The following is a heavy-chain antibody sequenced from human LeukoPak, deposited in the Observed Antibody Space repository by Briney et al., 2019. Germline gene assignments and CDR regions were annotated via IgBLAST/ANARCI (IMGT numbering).Heavy chain of an antibody. J-gene: IGHJ4*02. D-gene: IGHD3-22*01. Sequence: PGGSLRLSCAASGFTFSSYAMSWVRHAPGKGLEWVSAISGSGGSTYYADSVKGRFTISRDNSKNTLYLQMNSLRAEDTAVYYCAKVNDSSGYPDYWGQGTLVTVSS. V-gene: IGHV3-23*01. CDR1: GFTFSSYA. CDR2: ISGSGGST. CDR3: AKVNDSSGYPDY.